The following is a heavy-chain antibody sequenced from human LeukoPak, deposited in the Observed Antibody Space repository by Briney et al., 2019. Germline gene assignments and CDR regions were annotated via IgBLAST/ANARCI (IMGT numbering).Heavy chain of an antibody. D-gene: IGHD5-18*01. J-gene: IGHJ4*02. CDR3: ARHTAMVTIDY. Sequence: KPSETLSLTCTVSGGSISSSSYYWGWIRQPPGKGLEWIGSIYYSGSTYYNPSLKSRVTISVDTSKNQFSLKLSSVTAADTAVYYCARHTAMVTIDYWGQGTLVTVSS. CDR1: GGSISSSSYY. CDR2: IYYSGST. V-gene: IGHV4-39*01.